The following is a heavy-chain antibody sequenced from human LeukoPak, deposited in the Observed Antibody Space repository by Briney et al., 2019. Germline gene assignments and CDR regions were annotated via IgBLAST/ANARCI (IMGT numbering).Heavy chain of an antibody. J-gene: IGHJ5*02. CDR3: AKDPESYCSSTSCHGDWFDP. Sequence: GGSLRLSCAASGFTFSTYSMNWVRQAPGKGLEWVAAISSNSTYIYYADSVRGRLTISRDNSKNTLYLQMNSLRAEDTAVYYCAKDPESYCSSTSCHGDWFDPWGQGTLVTVSS. V-gene: IGHV3-21*01. CDR2: ISSNSTYI. D-gene: IGHD2-2*01. CDR1: GFTFSTYS.